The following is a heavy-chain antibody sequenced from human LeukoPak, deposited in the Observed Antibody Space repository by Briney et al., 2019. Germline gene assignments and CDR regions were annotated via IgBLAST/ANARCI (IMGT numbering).Heavy chain of an antibody. J-gene: IGHJ4*02. V-gene: IGHV1-18*01. CDR1: GYTFTSYG. Sequence: GASVKVSCKASGYTFTSYGISWVRQAPGQGLEWMGWISAYNGNTNYAQKLQGRVTMTTDTSTSTAYMELRSLRSDDTAVYYCARQREMTTIFTALGYWGQGTLVTVSS. CDR2: ISAYNGNT. D-gene: IGHD5-24*01. CDR3: ARQREMTTIFTALGY.